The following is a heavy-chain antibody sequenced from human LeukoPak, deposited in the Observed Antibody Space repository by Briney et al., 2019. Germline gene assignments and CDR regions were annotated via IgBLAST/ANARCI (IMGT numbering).Heavy chain of an antibody. CDR3: ARVAVVVPASGWSAFDI. J-gene: IGHJ3*02. Sequence: ASVTVSFKASGYTFTRYYMHWVRQPPGQGLEWVGWINPNSGGTNYAQKFQGRVTMTRDTSISTAYMELSRLRSDGTAVYYCARVAVVVPASGWSAFDIGGQGTMVTVSS. CDR2: INPNSGGT. CDR1: GYTFTRYY. D-gene: IGHD2-2*01. V-gene: IGHV1-2*02.